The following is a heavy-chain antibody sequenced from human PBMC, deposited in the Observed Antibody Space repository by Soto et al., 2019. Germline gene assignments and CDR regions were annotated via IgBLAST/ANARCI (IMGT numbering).Heavy chain of an antibody. Sequence: ASVKVSCKASGYTFTSYGISWVRQAPGQGLEWMGWISAYNGNTNYAQKLQGRVTMTTDTSTSTAYMELRSLRSDDTAVYYCARLYSSGWYSRAWFDPWGQGTLVTVSS. CDR2: ISAYNGNT. D-gene: IGHD6-19*01. V-gene: IGHV1-18*01. CDR1: GYTFTSYG. CDR3: ARLYSSGWYSRAWFDP. J-gene: IGHJ5*02.